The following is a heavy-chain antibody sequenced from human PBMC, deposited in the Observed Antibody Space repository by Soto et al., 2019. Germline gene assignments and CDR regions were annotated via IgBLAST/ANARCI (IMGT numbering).Heavy chain of an antibody. CDR1: GFTFSSYA. Sequence: GGSLRLSCAASGFTFSSYAMHWVRQAPGKGLEWVAVISYDGSNKYYADSVKGRITISRDNSKNTLYLHMNSLRAEDTPVYFCARESFRGIGYYFDYGGQGTLVTVSS. CDR3: ARESFRGIGYYFDY. V-gene: IGHV3-30*04. CDR2: ISYDGSNK. D-gene: IGHD3-10*01. J-gene: IGHJ4*02.